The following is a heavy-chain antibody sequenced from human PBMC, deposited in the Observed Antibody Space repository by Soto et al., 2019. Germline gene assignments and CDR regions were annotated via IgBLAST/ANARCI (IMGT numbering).Heavy chain of an antibody. V-gene: IGHV4-30-2*01. CDR1: GGSISSGGYS. CDR2: IYHSGST. J-gene: IGHJ6*02. D-gene: IGHD3-10*01. CDR3: ARLYGSGYYYYYYGMDV. Sequence: QLQLQESGSGLVKPSQTLSLTCAVSGGSISSGGYSWSWIRQPPGKGLEWIGYIYHSGSTYYNPSLHSPVTISVDRSKNQFSLKLSSVTAADTAVYYCARLYGSGYYYYYYGMDVWGQGTTVTVSS.